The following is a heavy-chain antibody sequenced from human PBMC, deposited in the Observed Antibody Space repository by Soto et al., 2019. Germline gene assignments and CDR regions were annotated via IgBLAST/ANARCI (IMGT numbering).Heavy chain of an antibody. CDR2: MNPNSGNT. V-gene: IGHV1-8*01. CDR3: ARGVWGGETLYYYYYYMDG. Sequence: ASVKVSCKASGYTFTSYDINWVRQATGQGLEWMGWMNPNSGNTGYAQKFQGRVTMTRNTSISTAYMELSSLRSEDTAVYYCARGVWGGETLYYYYYYMDGWGKGTTVTVSS. J-gene: IGHJ6*03. D-gene: IGHD3-10*01. CDR1: GYTFTSYD.